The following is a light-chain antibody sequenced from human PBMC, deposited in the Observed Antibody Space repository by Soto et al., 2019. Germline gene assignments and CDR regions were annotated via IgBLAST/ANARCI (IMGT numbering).Light chain of an antibody. CDR2: GAS. V-gene: IGKV3-20*01. CDR1: QSVSSSY. CDR3: HQYGSSPRT. Sequence: EIVLTQSPGPLSLSPGERVTLSCRASQSVSSSYLAWYQQKPGQAPRLLIYGASSRATGIPDRFSGSGSGTDFTLTISRLEPGDFAFYYCHQYGSSPRTFGQGTTVEIK. J-gene: IGKJ1*01.